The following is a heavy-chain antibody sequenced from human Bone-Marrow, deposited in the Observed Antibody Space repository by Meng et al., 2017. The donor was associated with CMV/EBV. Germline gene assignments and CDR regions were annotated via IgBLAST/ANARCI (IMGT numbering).Heavy chain of an antibody. V-gene: IGHV1-69*10. CDR3: AREAVGESVDSGMDV. D-gene: IGHD1-26*01. CDR2: IIPILGLA. CDR1: GGTFSSYA. Sequence: SVKVSCKASGGTFSSYAISWVRQDPGQGLEWMGGIIPILGLANYAQKFQGRVTITADKSTSTAYMELSSLRSEDTAVYYCAREAVGESVDSGMDVWGQGTTVTVYS. J-gene: IGHJ6*01.